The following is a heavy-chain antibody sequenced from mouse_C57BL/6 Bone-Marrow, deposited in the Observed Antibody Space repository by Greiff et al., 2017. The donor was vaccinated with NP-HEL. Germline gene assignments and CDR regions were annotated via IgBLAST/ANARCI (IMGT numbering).Heavy chain of an antibody. CDR1: GYAFTNYL. Sequence: VQLQESGAELVRPGTSVKVSCKASGYAFTNYLIVWVKQRPGQGLEWIGVINPGSGGTNYNEKFKGKATLTADNSSSTAYMQLSSLTSEDSAVYFCARSLYYYGSSYAEYYFDYWGQGTTLTVSS. V-gene: IGHV1-54*01. CDR3: ARSLYYYGSSYAEYYFDY. D-gene: IGHD1-1*01. CDR2: INPGSGGT. J-gene: IGHJ2*01.